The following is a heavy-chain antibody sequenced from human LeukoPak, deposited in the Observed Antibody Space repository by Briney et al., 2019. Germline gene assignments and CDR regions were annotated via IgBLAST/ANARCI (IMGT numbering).Heavy chain of an antibody. J-gene: IGHJ4*02. CDR1: GGSISSYY. CDR2: IYYSGST. CDR3: ARGTYGGSRGGLKIDY. Sequence: KSSETLSLTCTVSGGSISSYYWSWIRQPPGKGLEWIGYIYYSGSTNYNPSLKSRVTISVDTSKNQFSLKLSSVTAADTAVYYCARGTYGGSRGGLKIDYWGQGTLVTVSS. D-gene: IGHD4-23*01. V-gene: IGHV4-59*01.